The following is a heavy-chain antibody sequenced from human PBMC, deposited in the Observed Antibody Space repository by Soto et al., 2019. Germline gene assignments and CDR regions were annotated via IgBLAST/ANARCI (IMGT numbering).Heavy chain of an antibody. Sequence: SETLSLTCAVYGGSFSGYYWSWIRQPPGKGLEWIGEINHSGSTNYNPSLKSRVTISVDTSKNQFSLKLSSVTAADTAVYYCARRMVRGVRGKFDYWGQGTLVTVSS. J-gene: IGHJ4*02. CDR3: ARRMVRGVRGKFDY. CDR1: GGSFSGYY. V-gene: IGHV4-34*01. CDR2: INHSGST. D-gene: IGHD3-10*01.